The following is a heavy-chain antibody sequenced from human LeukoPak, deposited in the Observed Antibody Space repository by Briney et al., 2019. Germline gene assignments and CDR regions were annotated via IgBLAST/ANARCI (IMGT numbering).Heavy chain of an antibody. CDR3: ASNWGPRYFDL. CDR2: ISSSSSTI. D-gene: IGHD7-27*01. J-gene: IGHJ2*01. CDR1: GFTFRSYS. Sequence: GGSLRLSCAASGFTFRSYSMNWVRQAPGKGLEWVSYISSSSSTIYYADSVKGRFTISRDNAKNSLYLQMNSLRAEDTAVYYCASNWGPRYFDLWGRGTLVTVSS. V-gene: IGHV3-48*01.